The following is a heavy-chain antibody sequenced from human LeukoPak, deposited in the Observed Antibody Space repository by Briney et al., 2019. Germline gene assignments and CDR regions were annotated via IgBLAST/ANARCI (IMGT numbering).Heavy chain of an antibody. J-gene: IGHJ4*02. D-gene: IGHD3-22*01. Sequence: GGSLRLSCAASGFTFSSYGMHWVRQAPGKGLEWVAVIWYDGGNKYYAGSVKGRFTISRDDSKNTLYLQMNSLRAEDTAVYYCAKDINYDSSGYFIDYWGQGTLVTVSS. CDR2: IWYDGGNK. V-gene: IGHV3-33*06. CDR1: GFTFSSYG. CDR3: AKDINYDSSGYFIDY.